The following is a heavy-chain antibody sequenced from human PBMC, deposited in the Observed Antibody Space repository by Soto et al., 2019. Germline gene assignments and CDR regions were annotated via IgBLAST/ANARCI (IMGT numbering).Heavy chain of an antibody. CDR2: ISSSSSYI. J-gene: IGHJ3*02. CDR3: AREAYGKLSAFDI. CDR1: GFTFSSYS. Sequence: GGSRRLSCAASGFTFSSYSMNWVRQAPGKGLEWVSSISSSSSYIYYADSVRGRFTISRDNAKNSLYLQMNSLRSEDTAVYYCAREAYGKLSAFDIWGQGTMVTVSS. V-gene: IGHV3-21*01. D-gene: IGHD4-17*01.